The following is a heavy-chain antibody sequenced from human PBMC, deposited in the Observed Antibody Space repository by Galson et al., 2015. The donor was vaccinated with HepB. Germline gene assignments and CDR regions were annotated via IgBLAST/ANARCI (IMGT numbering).Heavy chain of an antibody. CDR2: IYWDDDK. D-gene: IGHD2-15*01. V-gene: IGHV2-5*02. CDR1: GFSLSTSGVG. CDR3: ANTDPWVAAIDY. Sequence: PALVKPTQTLTLTCTFSGFSLSTSGVGVGWIRQPPEKALEWLALIYWDDDKRYSPSLKSRLTITKDTSKNQVVLTMTNMDPVDTATYYCANTDPWVAAIDYWGQGTLVTVSS. J-gene: IGHJ4*02.